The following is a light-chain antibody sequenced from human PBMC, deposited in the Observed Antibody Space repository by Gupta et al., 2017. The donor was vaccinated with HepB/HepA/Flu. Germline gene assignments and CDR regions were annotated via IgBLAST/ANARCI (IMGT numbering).Light chain of an antibody. Sequence: SYELTQPPSMSVSPGQTASITCSGDKLGDKYASWYQQKSGQSPVLVIFQDTKRPSGIPERFSGSNSGNTATLTISGTQAMDEADYYCQAWDSSTAVFGTGTKVTVL. CDR3: QAWDSSTAV. CDR1: KLGDKY. J-gene: IGLJ1*01. CDR2: QDT. V-gene: IGLV3-1*01.